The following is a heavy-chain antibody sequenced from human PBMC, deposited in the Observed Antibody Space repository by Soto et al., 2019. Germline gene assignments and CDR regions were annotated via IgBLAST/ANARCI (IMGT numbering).Heavy chain of an antibody. CDR2: IYYSGST. CDR3: ARTLYSVNWFDP. CDR1: GGSISSGDYY. D-gene: IGHD2-8*01. V-gene: IGHV4-30-4*01. Sequence: SETLSLTCTVSGGSISSGDYYWSWIRQPPGKGLEWFGYIYYSGSTYYNPSLKSRVTISVYTSKNQFSLKLSSVTAADTAVYYCARTLYSVNWFDPWGQGTLVTVSS. J-gene: IGHJ5*02.